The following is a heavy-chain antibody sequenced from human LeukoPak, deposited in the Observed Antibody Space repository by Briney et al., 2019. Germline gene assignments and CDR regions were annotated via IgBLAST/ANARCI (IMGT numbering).Heavy chain of an antibody. Sequence: SETLSLTCTASGGSISSYYWSWIRQPPGKGLEWIGYIYYSGSTNYNPSLKSRVTMSVDTSKNQFSLKLSSVTAADTAVYYCASHNYYGSGSYSYFDPWGQGTLVTVSS. CDR2: IYYSGST. CDR1: GGSISSYY. J-gene: IGHJ5*02. V-gene: IGHV4-59*12. CDR3: ASHNYYGSGSYSYFDP. D-gene: IGHD3-10*01.